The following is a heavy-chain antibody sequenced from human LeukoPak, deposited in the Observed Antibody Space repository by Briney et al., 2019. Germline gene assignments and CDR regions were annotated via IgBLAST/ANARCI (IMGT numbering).Heavy chain of an antibody. D-gene: IGHD5-18*01. CDR1: GFTFDDYA. CDR3: AKARDIHLWSTFDF. Sequence: GGSLRLSCAASGFTFDDYAMHWVRQAPGKGLEWVSLISWDGGSTYYADSVKGRFTISRDNSKNSLYLQMNSLRAEDTALYYCAKARDIHLWSTFDFWGQGTLVTVSS. J-gene: IGHJ4*02. CDR2: ISWDGGST. V-gene: IGHV3-43D*03.